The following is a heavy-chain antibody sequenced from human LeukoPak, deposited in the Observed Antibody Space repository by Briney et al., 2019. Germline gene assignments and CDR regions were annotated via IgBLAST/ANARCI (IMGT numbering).Heavy chain of an antibody. CDR1: GFTFSSSS. D-gene: IGHD3-10*02. CDR2: ISSSGSTI. V-gene: IGHV3-48*04. J-gene: IGHJ6*04. CDR3: AELGITMIGGV. Sequence: GGSLRLSCAASGFTFSSSSMNWVRQAPGKGLEWVSYISSSGSTIYYADSMKGRFTISRDNAKNSLYLQMNSLRAEDTAVYYCAELGITMIGGVWGKGTTVTISS.